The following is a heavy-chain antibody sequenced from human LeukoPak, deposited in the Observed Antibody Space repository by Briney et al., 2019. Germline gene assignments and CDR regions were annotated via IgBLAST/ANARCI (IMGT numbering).Heavy chain of an antibody. V-gene: IGHV3-23*01. J-gene: IGHJ6*02. Sequence: GGSPRLSCAASGFTFSSYAMSWVRQAPGKGLEWVSAISGSGGSTYYADSVKGRFTISRDNSKNTLYLQMNSLRAEDTAVYYCAKADSSSWSYYYYYGMDVWGQGTTVTVSS. CDR2: ISGSGGST. CDR1: GFTFSSYA. CDR3: AKADSSSWSYYYYYGMDV. D-gene: IGHD6-13*01.